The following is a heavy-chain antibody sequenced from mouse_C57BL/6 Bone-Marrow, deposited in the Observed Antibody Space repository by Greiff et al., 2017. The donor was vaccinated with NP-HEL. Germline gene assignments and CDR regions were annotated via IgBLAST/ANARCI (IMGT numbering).Heavy chain of an antibody. D-gene: IGHD1-1*01. CDR3: ARPGYGSSLYFDY. CDR1: GYTFTSYW. V-gene: IGHV1-64*01. CDR2: IHPNSGST. Sequence: QVQLQQPGAELVKPGASVKLSCKASGYTFTSYWMHWVKQRPGQGLEWIGMIHPNSGSTNYNEKFKSKATLTVDKSSSTAYMQLSSLTSEDSAVYYCARPGYGSSLYFDYGGQGTTLTVSS. J-gene: IGHJ2*01.